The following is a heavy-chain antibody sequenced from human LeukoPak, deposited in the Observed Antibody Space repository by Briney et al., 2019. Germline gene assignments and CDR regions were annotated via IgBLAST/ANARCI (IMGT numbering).Heavy chain of an antibody. CDR1: GGSISTSNYY. J-gene: IGHJ4*02. V-gene: IGHV4-61*05. CDR2: TFYSGST. CDR3: ARALGEDY. Sequence: SETLSLTCTVSGGSISTSNYYWGWIRQPPGKGLEWIGNTFYSGSTNYNPSLKSRVTMSVDTSKNQFSLKLISVTAADTAVYYCARALGEDYWGQGALVTVSS. D-gene: IGHD3-10*01.